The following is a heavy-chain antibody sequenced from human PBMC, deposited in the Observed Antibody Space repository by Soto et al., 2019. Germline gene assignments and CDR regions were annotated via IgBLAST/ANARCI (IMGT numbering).Heavy chain of an antibody. CDR2: IYPGDSDT. D-gene: IGHD3-10*01. CDR1: GYSFTRDF. V-gene: IGHV5-51*01. Sequence: ESVTMGCKGAGYSFTRDFLGWAGQMLGWGLEWMGIIYPGDSDTRYSPSFQGQVTISADKSISTAYLQWSSLKASDTAMYYCARHERSPSRGPEFGGPPRPHHPYYFGVDVSGHGNTVTGAS. CDR3: ARHERSPSRGPEFGGPPRPHHPYYFGVDV. J-gene: IGHJ6*02.